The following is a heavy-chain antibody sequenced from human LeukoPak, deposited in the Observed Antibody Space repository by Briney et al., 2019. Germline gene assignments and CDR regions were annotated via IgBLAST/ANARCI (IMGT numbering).Heavy chain of an antibody. D-gene: IGHD2-21*02. CDR1: GFTFSSYA. CDR2: ISYDGSNK. Sequence: PGGSLRLSCAASGFTFSSYAMHWVRQAPGKGLEWVAVISYDGSNKYYADSVKGRSTISRDNSKNTLYLQMNSLRAEDTAVYYCARGPLPIAYCGGDCYGRFDPWGQGTLVTVSS. J-gene: IGHJ5*02. CDR3: ARGPLPIAYCGGDCYGRFDP. V-gene: IGHV3-30-3*01.